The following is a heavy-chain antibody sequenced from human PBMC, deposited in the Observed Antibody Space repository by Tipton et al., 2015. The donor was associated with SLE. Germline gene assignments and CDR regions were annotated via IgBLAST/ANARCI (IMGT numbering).Heavy chain of an antibody. V-gene: IGHV4-31*03. CDR3: ARRVTVAGFFDY. CDR1: GGSISSGNFY. CDR2: IYYSGNT. D-gene: IGHD6-19*01. Sequence: TLSLTCTVYGGSISSGNFYWSWIRQHPGKGLEWIGYIYYSGNTYYNPSLQSRVTILRDTSKNQFSLKLNSMTAADTAVYYCARRVTVAGFFDYWGQGTLVAVSA. J-gene: IGHJ4*02.